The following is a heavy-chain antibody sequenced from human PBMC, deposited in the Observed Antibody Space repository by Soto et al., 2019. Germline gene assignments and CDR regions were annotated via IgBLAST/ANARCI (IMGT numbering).Heavy chain of an antibody. CDR1: GGSFSGYY. Sequence: PSETLSLTCAVYGGSFSGYYWSWIRQPPGKGLEWIGEINHSGSTNYNPSLKSRVTISVDTSKNQFSLKLSSLTAADTAVYYCARGSHLSLRYFDWFPSRALDCWGQGTLVTVSS. CDR3: ARGSHLSLRYFDWFPSRALDC. J-gene: IGHJ4*02. D-gene: IGHD3-9*01. CDR2: INHSGST. V-gene: IGHV4-34*01.